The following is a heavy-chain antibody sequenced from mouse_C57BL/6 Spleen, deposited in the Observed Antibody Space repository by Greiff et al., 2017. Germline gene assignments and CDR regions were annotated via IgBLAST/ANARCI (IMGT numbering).Heavy chain of an antibody. CDR1: GYTFTDHT. Sequence: VKLMESDAELVKPGASVKISCKVSGYTFTDHTIHWMKQRPEQGLEWIGYIYPRDGSTKYNEKFKGKATLTADKSSSTAYMQLNSLTSEDSAVYFCARKCYYYGSSYYYFDYWGQGTTLTVSS. CDR2: IYPRDGST. V-gene: IGHV1-78*01. J-gene: IGHJ2*01. CDR3: ARKCYYYGSSYYYFDY. D-gene: IGHD1-1*01.